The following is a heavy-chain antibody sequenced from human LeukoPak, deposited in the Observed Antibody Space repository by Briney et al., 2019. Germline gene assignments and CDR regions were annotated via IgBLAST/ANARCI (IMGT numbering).Heavy chain of an antibody. CDR1: GGSISSYY. V-gene: IGHV4-59*08. Sequence: SETLSLTCTVSGGSISSYYWSWIRQPPGKGLEWIGYIYYSGSTNYNPSLKSRVTISVDTSKNQFSLKLSSVTAADTAVYYCARHHPTYYDILTGYLGGNWFDPWGQGTQVTVSS. J-gene: IGHJ5*02. CDR2: IYYSGST. D-gene: IGHD3-9*01. CDR3: ARHHPTYYDILTGYLGGNWFDP.